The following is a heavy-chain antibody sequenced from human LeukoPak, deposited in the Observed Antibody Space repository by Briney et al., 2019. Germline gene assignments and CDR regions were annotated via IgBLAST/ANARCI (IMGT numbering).Heavy chain of an antibody. J-gene: IGHJ4*02. Sequence: GESLKISCQGSGYTFTSYWIGWVRQMPVRGLEWMGSIYPGDSDTKYSPSFQGQVTISVDNSISTAYLQWSSLKASDTATYYCARTPTSVSHPQYFDYWGQGTLVTASS. D-gene: IGHD2-15*01. V-gene: IGHV5-51*01. CDR1: GYTFTSYW. CDR3: ARTPTSVSHPQYFDY. CDR2: IYPGDSDT.